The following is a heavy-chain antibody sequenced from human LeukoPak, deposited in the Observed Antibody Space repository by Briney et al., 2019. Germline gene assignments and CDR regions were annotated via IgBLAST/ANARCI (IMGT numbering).Heavy chain of an antibody. CDR2: ISSSGSTI. Sequence: GGSLRLSGAASGFTCSRYDMNWDRQAPGMGLEWVSYISSSGSTIYYADSVKGRFTISRDNAKNSMYLQMNSLRAEDTAVYYCAREGGGYTYGSFDYWGQGTLVTVSS. D-gene: IGHD5-18*01. V-gene: IGHV3-48*03. CDR3: AREGGGYTYGSFDY. CDR1: GFTCSRYD. J-gene: IGHJ4*02.